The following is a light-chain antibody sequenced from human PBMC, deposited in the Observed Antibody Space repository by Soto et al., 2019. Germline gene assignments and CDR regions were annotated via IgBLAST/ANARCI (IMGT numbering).Light chain of an antibody. CDR2: EGS. CDR3: CSFAGSSPWV. J-gene: IGLJ3*02. CDR1: SSDVGSYNL. V-gene: IGLV2-23*01. Sequence: QYVLTQPASVSGSPGQSITISCTGTSSDVGSYNLVSWYQQHPGKAPKLMIYEGSKRPSGVSNRFSGSKSGNTASLTISGLQAEDDADYYCCSFAGSSPWVFGGGTKLTVL.